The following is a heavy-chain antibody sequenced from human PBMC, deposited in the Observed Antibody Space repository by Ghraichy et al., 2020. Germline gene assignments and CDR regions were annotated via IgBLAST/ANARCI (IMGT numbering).Heavy chain of an antibody. J-gene: IGHJ4*02. CDR2: INHSGST. CDR1: GGSFSGYY. V-gene: IGHV4-34*01. Sequence: SETLSLTCAVYGGSFSGYYWSWIRQPPGKGLEWIGEINHSGSTNYNPSLKSRVTISVDTSKNQFSLKLSSVTAADTAVYYCARRLRKERQWLVPKSHTFDYWGQGTLVTVSS. CDR3: ARRLRKERQWLVPKSHTFDY. D-gene: IGHD6-19*01.